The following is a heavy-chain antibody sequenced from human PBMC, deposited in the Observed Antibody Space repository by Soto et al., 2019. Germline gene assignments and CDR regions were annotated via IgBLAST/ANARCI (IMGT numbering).Heavy chain of an antibody. V-gene: IGHV1-2*02. CDR2: INPNGGAT. D-gene: IGHD5-12*01. CDR3: ARESGGATATLDYYYFYMDV. J-gene: IGHJ6*03. Sequence: VQLAQSGAEVKKPGASVKVSCKTSGDSFNDYYIHWVRQAPGQGLEWMGWINPNGGATKYAQKSQGRVTVTSDTSIRTVYMELSSLRSDDTAVYYCARESGGATATLDYYYFYMDVWGKGTTVTVSS. CDR1: GDSFNDYY.